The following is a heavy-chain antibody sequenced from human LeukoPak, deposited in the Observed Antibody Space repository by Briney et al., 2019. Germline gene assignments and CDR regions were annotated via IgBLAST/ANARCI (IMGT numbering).Heavy chain of an antibody. D-gene: IGHD2-21*01. CDR3: ARVRYCGGDCYSNYFDY. J-gene: IGHJ4*02. Sequence: SETLSLTCTVSGGSISSYYWSWIRQPAGKGLEWIGRIYTSGSTNYNPSLKSRVTMSVDTSKNQFSLKLSSVTAADTALYYCARVRYCGGDCYSNYFDYWGQGTLVTVSS. V-gene: IGHV4-4*07. CDR1: GGSISSYY. CDR2: IYTSGST.